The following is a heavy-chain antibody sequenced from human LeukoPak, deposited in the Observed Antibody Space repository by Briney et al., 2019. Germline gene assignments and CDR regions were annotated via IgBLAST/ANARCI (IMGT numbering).Heavy chain of an antibody. CDR2: IKQDGSVK. V-gene: IGHV3-7*03. D-gene: IGHD3-9*01. Sequence: PGGSLRLSCAASGFTFSNFWMNWVRQAPGKGLEWVANIKQDGSVKHYVDSVKGRFTISRDNAKNSLYLQMNSLRAEDTALYYCAKGLYFDCLLPFDYWGQGTLVTVSS. CDR3: AKGLYFDCLLPFDY. CDR1: GFTFSNFW. J-gene: IGHJ4*02.